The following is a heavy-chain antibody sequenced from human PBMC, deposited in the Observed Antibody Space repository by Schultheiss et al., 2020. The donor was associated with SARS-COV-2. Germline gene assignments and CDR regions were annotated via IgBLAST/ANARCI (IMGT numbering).Heavy chain of an antibody. J-gene: IGHJ6*02. CDR2: IYYSGST. CDR3: ARGPHYSGSYYGMDV. D-gene: IGHD1-26*01. V-gene: IGHV4-61*08. Sequence: GSLRLSCAVSGYSISGGYYWGWIRQPPGKGLEWIGYIYYSGSTNYNPSLKSRVTISVDTSKNQFSLKLSSVTAADTAVYYCARGPHYSGSYYGMDVWGQGTTVTVSS. CDR1: GYSISGGYY.